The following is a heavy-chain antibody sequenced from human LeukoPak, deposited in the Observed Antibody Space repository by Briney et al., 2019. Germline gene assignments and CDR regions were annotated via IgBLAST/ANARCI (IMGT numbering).Heavy chain of an antibody. D-gene: IGHD6-13*01. V-gene: IGHV3-11*04. CDR1: GFTFSDYH. CDR2: ISSGSSTI. Sequence: PGGSLRLSCAASGFTFSDYHMNWIRQAPGKGLEWVSYISSGSSTIFYADSVKGRFTVSRDNGKRSVYLHMNSLRAEDTAMYYCARDESSSSWYPDYWGQGTLVTASS. J-gene: IGHJ4*02. CDR3: ARDESSSSWYPDY.